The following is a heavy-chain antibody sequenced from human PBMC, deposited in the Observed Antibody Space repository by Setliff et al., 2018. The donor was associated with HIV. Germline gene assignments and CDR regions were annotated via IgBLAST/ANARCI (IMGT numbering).Heavy chain of an antibody. Sequence: SVKVSCKASGGTFSSYAISWVRQAPGQGLEWMGGIIPIFGTANYAQKFQGRVTITTDESTSTAYMELSSLRSEDTAVYYCARDPVPYCSGGSCLGGIDAFDIWGQGTMVTVSS. V-gene: IGHV1-69*05. CDR1: GGTFSSYA. CDR2: IIPIFGTA. J-gene: IGHJ3*02. CDR3: ARDPVPYCSGGSCLGGIDAFDI. D-gene: IGHD2-15*01.